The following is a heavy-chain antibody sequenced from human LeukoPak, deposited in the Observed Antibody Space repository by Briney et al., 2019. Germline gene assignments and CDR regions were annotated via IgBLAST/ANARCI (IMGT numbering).Heavy chain of an antibody. D-gene: IGHD5-18*01. V-gene: IGHV4-30-4*01. CDR1: GGSISSGDYY. CDR2: IYYSGTT. CDR3: ARDRGGYGAETD. J-gene: IGHJ4*02. Sequence: PSETLSLTCNVTGGSISSGDYYWSWIRQPPGKGLEWIGYIYYSGTTYYNPSLKSRATISVDTSKNQFSPKMSSVTAADTAVYYCARDRGGYGAETDWGQGTLVTVSS.